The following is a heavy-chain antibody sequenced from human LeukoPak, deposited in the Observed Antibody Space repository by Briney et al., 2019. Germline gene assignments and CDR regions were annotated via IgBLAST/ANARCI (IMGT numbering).Heavy chain of an antibody. D-gene: IGHD3-3*01. CDR1: GFTFINYD. V-gene: IGHV3-23*01. Sequence: PGGSLRLSCAASGFTFINYDMTWVRQAPGKGLEWVSSISSSGGSTYYADSVKGRFTISRDNSKNTLYLQMNSLRAEDTAVYYCAKGRRFWELPTSFNYWGQGTLVTVSS. CDR3: AKGRRFWELPTSFNY. J-gene: IGHJ4*02. CDR2: ISSSGGST.